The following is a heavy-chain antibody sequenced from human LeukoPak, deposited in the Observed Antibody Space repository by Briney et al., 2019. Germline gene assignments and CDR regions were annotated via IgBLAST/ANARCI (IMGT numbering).Heavy chain of an antibody. CDR2: ICGSGGST. J-gene: IGHJ3*02. D-gene: IGHD5-18*01. Sequence: GGSLSLFCRVCIFPFRLYAMSGVREARGRGVEGLSAICGSGGSTYCADSVRGRFTISRDNSKYTLYLQMTSLRAEDTAVYYCAKESGPYGYGAFDIWGQGTMVTVSS. V-gene: IGHV3-23*01. CDR3: AKESGPYGYGAFDI. CDR1: IFPFRLYA.